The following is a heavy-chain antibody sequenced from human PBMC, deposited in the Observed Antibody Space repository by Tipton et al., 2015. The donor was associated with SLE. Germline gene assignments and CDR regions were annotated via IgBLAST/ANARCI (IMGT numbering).Heavy chain of an antibody. J-gene: IGHJ6*03. V-gene: IGHV4-4*02. D-gene: IGHD3-16*01. CDR3: ARGVSGYFHYCYMDV. CDR2: VSHTRST. CDR1: GGSISNNKW. Sequence: TLSLTCAVSGGSISNNKWWTWVRQPPGKGLEWIGEVSHTRSTNYNPSLKSRGTISLDTSNNQFSLRLSSVTAADTAVYYCARGVSGYFHYCYMDVWGKGTTVTVSS.